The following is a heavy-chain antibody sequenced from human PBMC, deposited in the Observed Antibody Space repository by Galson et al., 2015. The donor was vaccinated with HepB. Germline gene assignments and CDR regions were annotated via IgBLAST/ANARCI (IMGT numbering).Heavy chain of an antibody. CDR1: GFTFSTYS. D-gene: IGHD6-19*01. Sequence: SLRLSCAASGFTFSTYSMNWVRQAPGKGLEWLSYISSSSSGIYYADSVKGRFTISRDNSQNTLYLQMNSLRAEDTAVYYCAKHLASSGWNAPLDYWGQGTLVTVSS. V-gene: IGHV3-48*01. CDR3: AKHLASSGWNAPLDY. J-gene: IGHJ4*02. CDR2: ISSSSSGI.